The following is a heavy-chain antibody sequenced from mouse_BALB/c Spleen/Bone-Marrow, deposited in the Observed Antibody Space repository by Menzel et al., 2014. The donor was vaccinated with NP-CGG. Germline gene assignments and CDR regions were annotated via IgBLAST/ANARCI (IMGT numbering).Heavy chain of an antibody. D-gene: IGHD2-1*01. V-gene: IGHV3-1*02. CDR2: IRYSGST. CDR3: ARRGDYYGNYADY. Sequence: EVKLMESGPDLVKPSQSLSLTCTVTGYSITSGYSWYWIRQFPGNKLEWMGYIRYSGSTNYNPSLKSRISITRDTSKNHFFLQLNSVTTEDTATYYCARRGDYYGNYADYWGQGTSVTVSS. J-gene: IGHJ4*01. CDR1: GYSITSGYS.